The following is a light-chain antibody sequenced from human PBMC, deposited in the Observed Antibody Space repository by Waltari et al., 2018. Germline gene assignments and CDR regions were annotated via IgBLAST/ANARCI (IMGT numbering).Light chain of an antibody. V-gene: IGKV1-39*01. CDR1: QNIVNY. J-gene: IGKJ2*01. CDR3: QQSFIIPRT. CDR2: AAS. Sequence: DVQMTQSPLSRSASVGDRVNISCRTSQNIVNYLKCYQQKPGNPPKVLIYAASTLFSGVPSRFSGSGSGTEFTLTISGLQPDDFATYYCQQSFIIPRTFGPGSKL.